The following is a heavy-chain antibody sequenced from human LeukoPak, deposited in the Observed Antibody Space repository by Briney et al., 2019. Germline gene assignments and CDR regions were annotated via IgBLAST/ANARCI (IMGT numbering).Heavy chain of an antibody. CDR1: GYTFTSYG. D-gene: IGHD6-13*01. CDR2: ISAYNGNT. V-gene: IGHV1-18*01. Sequence: GSVKVSCKASGYTFTSYGISWVRQAPGQGLEWMGWISAYNGNTNYAQKLQGRVTMTTDTSTSTAYMELRSLRSDDTAVYYCARDRSSSWPWGPDAFDTWGQGTMVTVSS. J-gene: IGHJ3*02. CDR3: ARDRSSSWPWGPDAFDT.